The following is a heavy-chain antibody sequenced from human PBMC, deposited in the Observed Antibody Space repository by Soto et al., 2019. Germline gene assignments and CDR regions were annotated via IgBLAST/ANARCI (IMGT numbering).Heavy chain of an antibody. J-gene: IGHJ1*01. CDR1: GGSISSGSYY. CDR3: ARQGARYYDTSGFGLFRH. V-gene: IGHV4-39*01. CDR2: IYYSGGT. D-gene: IGHD3-22*01. Sequence: QLQLQESGPGLVKPSETLSLTCTVSGGSISSGSYYWGWIRQPPGKGLEWIGSIYYSGGTYYNSSLKSRVTISVDTSKNQFALKLSSVTAADTAVYYCARQGARYYDTSGFGLFRHWGQGTLVTVSS.